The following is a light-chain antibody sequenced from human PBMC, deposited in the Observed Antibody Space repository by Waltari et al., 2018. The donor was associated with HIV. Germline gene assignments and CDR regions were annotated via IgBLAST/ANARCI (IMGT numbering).Light chain of an antibody. CDR2: GAS. J-gene: IGKJ4*01. CDR1: QSVTSSF. CDR3: QQYGSSPLT. Sequence: EIVFTQSPGTLSLSPGERATLSCRASQSVTSSFLSGYQQKPGQAPRLLIYGASSRATGIPDRFSGRGSGTDFTLTISRLEPEDFAVYYCQQYGSSPLTFGGGTKVDIK. V-gene: IGKV3-20*01.